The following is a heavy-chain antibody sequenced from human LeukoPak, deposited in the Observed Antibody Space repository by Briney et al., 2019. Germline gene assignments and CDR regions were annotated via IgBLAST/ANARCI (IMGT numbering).Heavy chain of an antibody. J-gene: IGHJ4*02. CDR2: IYYSGST. D-gene: IGHD2-2*01. CDR3: ARGFGYCSSTSCPTPYSTVRLYYFDY. V-gene: IGHV4-39*07. CDR1: GGSISTSGGSISSGTYY. Sequence: PSETLSLTCTVSGGSISTSGGSISSGTYYWGWIRQPPGKGLEWIGSIYYSGSTYYNPSLKSRVTISVDTSKNQFSLKLSSVTAADTAVYYCARGFGYCSSTSCPTPYSTVRLYYFDYWGQGTLVTVSS.